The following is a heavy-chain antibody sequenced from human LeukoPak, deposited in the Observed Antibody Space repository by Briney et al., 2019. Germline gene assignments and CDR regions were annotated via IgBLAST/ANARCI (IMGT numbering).Heavy chain of an antibody. D-gene: IGHD3-22*01. CDR1: GFSLSTRGGG. V-gene: IGHV2-5*02. J-gene: IGHJ4*02. CDR2: ICWDDDK. CDR3: AHVDSSGYYLLFDY. Sequence: VCGPTLSPPTPLLTLTCSFSGFSLSTRGGGVCWIPQLSGKALERLALICWDDDKRYSPSLKSRLTNTKDTSKNQVVLTMTNMDPVDTATYYCAHVDSSGYYLLFDYWGQGTLVTVSS.